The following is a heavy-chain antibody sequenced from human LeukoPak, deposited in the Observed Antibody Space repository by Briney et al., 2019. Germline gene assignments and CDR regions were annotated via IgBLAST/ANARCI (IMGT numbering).Heavy chain of an antibody. CDR3: ARSPLLRSAFDI. CDR1: GDSISSGSYY. D-gene: IGHD4-17*01. V-gene: IGHV4-61*02. CDR2: IYSSGRT. Sequence: SETLSLTCTVSGDSISSGSYYWSWIRQPAGEGLEWIGRIYSSGRTHYSPSLKSRVAISVDTSKNRFSLRLSSVTAADTAVYYCARSPLLRSAFDIWGQGTMVTVSS. J-gene: IGHJ3*02.